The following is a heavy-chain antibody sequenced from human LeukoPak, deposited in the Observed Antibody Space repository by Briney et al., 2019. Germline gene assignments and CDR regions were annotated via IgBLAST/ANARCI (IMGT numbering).Heavy chain of an antibody. Sequence: ASVRVSCKASGYNFIGFYMHWVRQAPGQSREWMGRINPNSGETSFALSFQGRVTMTRDTSINTAYMELGRLTSDDTAVYFCARGATRLATAGAEFDSWGQGTLVIVSS. J-gene: IGHJ4*02. CDR1: GYNFIGFY. CDR2: INPNSGET. V-gene: IGHV1-2*06. D-gene: IGHD6-13*01. CDR3: ARGATRLATAGAEFDS.